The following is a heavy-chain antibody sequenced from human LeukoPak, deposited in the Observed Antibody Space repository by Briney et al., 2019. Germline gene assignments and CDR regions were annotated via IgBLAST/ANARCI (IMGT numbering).Heavy chain of an antibody. CDR1: GYTFTGYY. D-gene: IGHD5-18*01. V-gene: IGHV1-2*02. Sequence: ASVKVSCKASGYTFTGYYMHWVRQAPGQGLEWMGWINPNSGGTNYAQKLPGRVTMTTDTSTSTAYMEPRSLRSDDTAVYYCARERGGYSYGDYWGQGTLVTVSS. J-gene: IGHJ4*02. CDR3: ARERGGYSYGDY. CDR2: INPNSGGT.